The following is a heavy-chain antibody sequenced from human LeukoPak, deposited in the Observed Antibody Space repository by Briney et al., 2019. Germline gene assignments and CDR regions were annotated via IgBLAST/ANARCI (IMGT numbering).Heavy chain of an antibody. CDR2: IYYSGST. J-gene: IGHJ6*02. CDR1: GGSISSSSYY. Sequence: SEALSLTCTVSGGSISSSSYYWGWTRQPPGKGLEWIGSIYYSGSTYYNPSLKSRVTISVDTSKNQFSLKLSSVTAADTAVYYCARRKYYYDSSGYPYPGMDVWGQGTTVTVSS. V-gene: IGHV4-39*01. D-gene: IGHD3-22*01. CDR3: ARRKYYYDSSGYPYPGMDV.